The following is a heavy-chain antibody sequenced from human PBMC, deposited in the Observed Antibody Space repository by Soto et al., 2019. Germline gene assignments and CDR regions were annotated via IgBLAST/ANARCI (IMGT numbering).Heavy chain of an antibody. CDR3: AKVFYYYDSSGYYYFDY. V-gene: IGHV3-23*01. D-gene: IGHD3-22*01. CDR2: ISGSGSTI. J-gene: IGHJ4*02. CDR1: GFTFSSYA. Sequence: GGSLRLSCAASGFTFSSYAVSWVRQAPGRGPEWISSISGSGSTIYYADSVKGRFTISRDNSKNTLYLQMSSLRAEDTAVYYCAKVFYYYDSSGYYYFDYWGQGTLVTVSS.